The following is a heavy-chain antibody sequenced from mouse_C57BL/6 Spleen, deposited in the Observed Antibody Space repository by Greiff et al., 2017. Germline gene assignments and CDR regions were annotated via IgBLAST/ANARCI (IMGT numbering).Heavy chain of an antibody. J-gene: IGHJ4*01. D-gene: IGHD2-10*02. CDR1: GYSITSGYY. CDR3: ARGGYGNFYYAMDY. V-gene: IGHV3-6*01. Sequence: EVKLMESGPGLVKPSQSLSLTCSVTGYSITSGYYWNWIRQFPGNKLEWMGYISYDGSNNYNPSLKNRISITRDTSKNQFFLKLNSVTTEDTATYYCARGGYGNFYYAMDYWGQGTSVTVSS. CDR2: ISYDGSN.